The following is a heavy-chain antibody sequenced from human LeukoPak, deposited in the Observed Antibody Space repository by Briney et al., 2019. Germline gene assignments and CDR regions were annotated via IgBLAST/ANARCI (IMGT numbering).Heavy chain of an antibody. V-gene: IGHV3-53*01. D-gene: IGHD2/OR15-2a*01. Sequence: QAGGSLRLSCAASGFTVSSNYMSWVRQAPGKGLEWLSTVIASGSYTYYAASVKGRFTISRDNSKNTLHLQMGSLRVEDTAVYFCARNTTDRPYDFWGQGTLVTVSS. CDR2: IASGSYT. CDR3: ARNTTDRPYDF. CDR1: GFTVSSNY. J-gene: IGHJ4*02.